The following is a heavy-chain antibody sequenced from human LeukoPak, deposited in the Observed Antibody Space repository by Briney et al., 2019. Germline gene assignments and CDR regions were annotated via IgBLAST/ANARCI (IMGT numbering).Heavy chain of an antibody. D-gene: IGHD2-8*01. Sequence: GRSLRLSCAASGFTFDDYAMHWVRQAPGKGLEWVSGISWNSGSIGYADSEKGRFTISRDNAKNSLYLQMNSLRAEDTALYYCAKDTGFDCTNGVCYTFDYWGQGTLVTVSS. CDR3: AKDTGFDCTNGVCYTFDY. CDR1: GFTFDDYA. V-gene: IGHV3-9*01. J-gene: IGHJ4*02. CDR2: ISWNSGSI.